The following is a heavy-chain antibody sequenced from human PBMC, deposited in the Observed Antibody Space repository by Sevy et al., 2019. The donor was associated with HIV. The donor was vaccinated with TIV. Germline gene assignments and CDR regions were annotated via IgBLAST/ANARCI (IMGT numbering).Heavy chain of an antibody. CDR1: GFTFSTYG. J-gene: IGHJ4*02. D-gene: IGHD4-17*01. Sequence: GGSLRLSCAASGFTFSTYGMHWVRQAPGKGLEWVAVIWFDGSNTYYADSVKGRFTFSRDTAKNTLHLQMNSLRAEDTAVYYCARDLEFYDYGDYGPAFMPDYWGQGTLVTVSS. V-gene: IGHV3-33*01. CDR3: ARDLEFYDYGDYGPAFMPDY. CDR2: IWFDGSNT.